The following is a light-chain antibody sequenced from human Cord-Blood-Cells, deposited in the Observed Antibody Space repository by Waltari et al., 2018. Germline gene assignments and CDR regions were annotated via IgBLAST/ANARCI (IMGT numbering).Light chain of an antibody. CDR3: CSYAGSSTLAV. CDR1: SSDVGNYNL. J-gene: IGLJ7*01. V-gene: IGLV2-23*01. Sequence: QSALTQPASVSGSPGQSITISCTGTSSDVGNYNLVSWYQQHPGKAPNLIIYEGSKRPSGVSNRFSGSKSGNTASLTISGLQAEDEADYYCCSYAGSSTLAVFGGGTQLTVL. CDR2: EGS.